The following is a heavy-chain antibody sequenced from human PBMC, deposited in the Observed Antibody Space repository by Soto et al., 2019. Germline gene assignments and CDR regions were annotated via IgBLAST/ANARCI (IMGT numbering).Heavy chain of an antibody. V-gene: IGHV1-69*08. CDR3: AREGEGAAAANWFDP. D-gene: IGHD6-13*01. Sequence: QVQLVQSGAEVKKPGSSVKVSCKASGGTFSSYTISWVRQAPGQGLEWMGRIIPILGIANYAQKFQGRVTITADKSTSTAYMELSSLRSEDTAVYYCAREGEGAAAANWFDPWGQGTLVTVSS. J-gene: IGHJ5*02. CDR2: IIPILGIA. CDR1: GGTFSSYT.